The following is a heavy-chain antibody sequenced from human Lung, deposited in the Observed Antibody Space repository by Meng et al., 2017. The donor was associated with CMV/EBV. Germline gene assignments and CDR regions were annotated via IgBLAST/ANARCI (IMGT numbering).Heavy chain of an antibody. CDR1: GFTFSSYA. J-gene: IGHJ3*02. D-gene: IGHD3-16*01. CDR3: VKGGGDITNNIVGGGFDI. Sequence: GGSLRLXCAASGFTFSSYAMSWVRRAPGKGLEWASAISGSATYTYYADSVKGRFTISRDNSKNTLFLQLNSLRAEDTAIYYCVKGGGDITNNIVGGGFDIWGQGXKVTVSS. CDR2: ISGSATYT. V-gene: IGHV3-23*01.